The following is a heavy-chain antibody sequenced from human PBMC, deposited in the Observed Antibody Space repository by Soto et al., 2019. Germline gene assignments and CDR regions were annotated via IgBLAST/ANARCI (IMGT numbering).Heavy chain of an antibody. CDR1: GFTFSSYW. CDR3: EIRASYYDSSGYFDY. J-gene: IGHJ4*02. V-gene: IGHV3-74*01. D-gene: IGHD3-22*01. Sequence: EVPLVESGGGLVQPGGSLRLSCAASGFTFSSYWMHWVRQAPGKGLVWVSRINSDGSSTSYADSVKGRFTISRDNAKNTLYLQMNSLRAEDTAVYYCEIRASYYDSSGYFDYWGQGTLVTVSS. CDR2: INSDGSST.